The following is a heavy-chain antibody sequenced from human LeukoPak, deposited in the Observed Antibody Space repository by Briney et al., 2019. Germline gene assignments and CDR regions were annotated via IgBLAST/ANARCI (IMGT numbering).Heavy chain of an antibody. J-gene: IGHJ5*02. CDR1: GFTFNNYG. D-gene: IGHD3-9*01. CDR2: ISYDGSNK. Sequence: GGSLRLSCAASGFTFNNYGMHWVRQAPGKGLERVAFISYDGSNKYYADSVKGRFTISRDNSKSTVYLQMNSLTTEDTAVYYCAKDSGTPLTGTWSWCDPWGQGTLVTVSS. V-gene: IGHV3-30*18. CDR3: AKDSGTPLTGTWSWCDP.